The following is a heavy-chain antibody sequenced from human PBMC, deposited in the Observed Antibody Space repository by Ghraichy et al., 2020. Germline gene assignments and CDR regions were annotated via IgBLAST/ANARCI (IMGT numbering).Heavy chain of an antibody. J-gene: IGHJ6*02. CDR1: GFTFSSYS. CDR2: ISSSSTTI. V-gene: IGHV3-48*02. D-gene: IGHD6-13*01. CDR3: ARDYSSSWYTGMDV. Sequence: GESLRLSCAASGFTFSSYSMNWVRQAPGKGLEWVSYISSSSTTIYYTDSVKGRFTISRDNAKNSLYLQMNSLRDEDTAVYYCARDYSSSWYTGMDVWGQGTTVTVSS.